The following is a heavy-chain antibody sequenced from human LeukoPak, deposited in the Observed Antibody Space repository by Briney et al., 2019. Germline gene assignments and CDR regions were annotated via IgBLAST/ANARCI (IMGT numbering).Heavy chain of an antibody. Sequence: PGGSLRLSCAASGFTFSTSWMNWVRQAPGKGLEWVVSINPDGSEKYSVDSVEGRFTISRDNAKNSLFLQMNSLRAEDTAVYYCARIGPPYYDFWSGYYNYYYMDVWGKGTTVTVSS. CDR3: ARIGPPYYDFWSGYYNYYYMDV. CDR2: INPDGSEK. D-gene: IGHD3-3*01. J-gene: IGHJ6*03. V-gene: IGHV3-7*01. CDR1: GFTFSTSW.